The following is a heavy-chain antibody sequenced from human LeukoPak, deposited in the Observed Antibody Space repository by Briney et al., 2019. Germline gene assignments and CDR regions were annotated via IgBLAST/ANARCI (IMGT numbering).Heavy chain of an antibody. J-gene: IGHJ4*02. V-gene: IGHV3-21*01. CDR2: ISSSSSYI. CDR3: ATGTGYYYDSSGYHDY. Sequence: GGSLRLSCAASGFTFSSYSMNWVRQAPGKGLEWVSSISSSSSYIYYADSVKGRFTISRDNAKNSLYLQMNSLRAEDTAVYYCATGTGYYYDSSGYHDYWGQGALVTVSS. CDR1: GFTFSSYS. D-gene: IGHD3-22*01.